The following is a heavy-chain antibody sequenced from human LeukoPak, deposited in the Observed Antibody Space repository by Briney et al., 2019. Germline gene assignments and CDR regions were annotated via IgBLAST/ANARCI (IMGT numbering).Heavy chain of an antibody. D-gene: IGHD5-18*01. CDR1: GFTFSDYY. J-gene: IGHJ4*02. CDR3: AKRIQSAMAMGY. CDR2: ISSSGSTI. Sequence: GGSLRLSCAASGFTFSDYYMSWIRQAPGKGLEWVSYISSSGSTIYYADSVKGRFSISRDNAKNSLYLQMNSLRAEDTAVYYCAKRIQSAMAMGYWGQGTLVTVSS. V-gene: IGHV3-11*01.